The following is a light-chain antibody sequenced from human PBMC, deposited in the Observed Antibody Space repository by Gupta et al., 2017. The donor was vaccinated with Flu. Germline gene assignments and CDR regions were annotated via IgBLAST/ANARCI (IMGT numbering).Light chain of an antibody. CDR3: SSYISGSSWV. Sequence: QSALTQPASVSGSPGQSISISCSGTSNDVGYYNLVSWYQQHPGKPPKLMFFEVRKRPAGVSSRFFASKSANTASLTISGPQAEDEADYYCSSYISGSSWVFGGGTRLTVL. CDR1: SNDVGYYNL. V-gene: IGLV2-23*02. J-gene: IGLJ3*02. CDR2: EVR.